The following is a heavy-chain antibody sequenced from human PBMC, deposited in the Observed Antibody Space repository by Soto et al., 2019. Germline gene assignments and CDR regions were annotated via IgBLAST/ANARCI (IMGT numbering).Heavy chain of an antibody. V-gene: IGHV1-3*01. CDR1: GYSFTSYA. D-gene: IGHD6-19*01. Sequence: QVQLVQSGAEVKKPGASVKVSCKASGYSFTSYAIQWVRQAPGQRLEWMGWINAGNGNTKYSQKLQGRVTITRDTSASTAYMELSSLRSEDTAVYYCARDLFPWLVRYNWFDPWGQGTLVTVSS. J-gene: IGHJ5*02. CDR2: INAGNGNT. CDR3: ARDLFPWLVRYNWFDP.